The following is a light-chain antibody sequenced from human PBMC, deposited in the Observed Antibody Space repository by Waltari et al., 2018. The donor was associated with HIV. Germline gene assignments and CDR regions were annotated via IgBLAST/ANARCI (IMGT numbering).Light chain of an antibody. Sequence: EIVLTQSPGTLSLSPGERATLSCSASQIVSSSYLAWYQQRPGQAPSIIIYGASSRATGIPDRFSGSGSGTDFTLTISRLEPEDFAVYYCQQYGSSPPITFGQGTRLEIK. CDR2: GAS. CDR3: QQYGSSPPIT. CDR1: QIVSSSY. J-gene: IGKJ5*01. V-gene: IGKV3-20*01.